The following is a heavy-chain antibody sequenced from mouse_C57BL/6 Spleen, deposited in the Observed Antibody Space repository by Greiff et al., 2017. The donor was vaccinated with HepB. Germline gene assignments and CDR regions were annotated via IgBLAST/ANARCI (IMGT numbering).Heavy chain of an antibody. D-gene: IGHD1-1*01. J-gene: IGHJ4*01. CDR3: ARMAITTVDYYAMDY. Sequence: VQLRQPGAELVRPGSSVKLSCKASGYTFTSYWMHWVKQRPIQGLEWIGNIDPSDSETHYNQKFKDKATLTVDKSSSTAYMQLSSLTSEDSAVYYCARMAITTVDYYAMDYWGQGTSVTVSS. CDR2: IDPSDSET. CDR1: GYTFTSYW. V-gene: IGHV1-52*01.